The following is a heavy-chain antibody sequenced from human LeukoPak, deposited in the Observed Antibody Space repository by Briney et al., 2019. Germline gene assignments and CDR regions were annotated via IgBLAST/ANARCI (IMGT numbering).Heavy chain of an antibody. D-gene: IGHD2-15*01. CDR3: ARDLGYSIPFDY. CDR2: INHSGST. V-gene: IGHV4-34*01. CDR1: GGSFTGYY. Sequence: SETLSLTCAVYGGSFTGYYWGWIRQPPGKGLEWMGEINHSGSTNYNPSLKSRVTISVDTSKNQFSLKLSSVTAADTAVYYCARDLGYSIPFDYWGQGTLVTVSS. J-gene: IGHJ4*02.